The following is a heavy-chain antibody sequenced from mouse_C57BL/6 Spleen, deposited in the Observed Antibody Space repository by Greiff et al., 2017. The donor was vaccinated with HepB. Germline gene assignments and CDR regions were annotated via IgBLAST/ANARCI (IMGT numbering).Heavy chain of an antibody. D-gene: IGHD1-1*02. Sequence: QVQLQQPGAELVKPGASVKLSCKASGYTFTSYWMQWVKQRPGQGLEWIGEIDPSDSYTNYNQKFKGKATLTVDTSSSTAYMQLSSLTSEDSAVYYCARRSLWVDYWGQGTSVTVSS. J-gene: IGHJ4*01. V-gene: IGHV1-50*01. CDR3: ARRSLWVDY. CDR2: IDPSDSYT. CDR1: GYTFTSYW.